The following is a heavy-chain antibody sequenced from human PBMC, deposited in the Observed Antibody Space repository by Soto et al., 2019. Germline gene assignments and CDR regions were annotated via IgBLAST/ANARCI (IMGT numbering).Heavy chain of an antibody. CDR1: GFTFSSYG. D-gene: IGHD3-10*01. CDR2: ISYDGNNK. V-gene: IGHV3-30*18. Sequence: SLRLSCAASGFTFSSYGMHWVRQAPGKGPEWVAVISYDGNNKYYADSVKGRFTISRDNSKNTLYLQMSSLRAEDTAVYYCAKTDRKLPLWFTIGDVWGQGTTVTVPS. CDR3: AKTDRKLPLWFTIGDV. J-gene: IGHJ6*02.